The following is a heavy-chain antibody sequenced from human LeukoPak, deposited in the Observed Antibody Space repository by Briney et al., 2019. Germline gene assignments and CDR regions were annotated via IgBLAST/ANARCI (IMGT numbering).Heavy chain of an antibody. CDR3: ATYCGGDCYPRDDAFDI. CDR1: GYTFTSHG. D-gene: IGHD2-21*02. Sequence: ASVKVSCKASGYTFTSHGISWVRQAPGQGLEWMGWISTYNGNTNYAQKLQGRVSMTTDTSTSTAYMDLRSLRSDDTAVYYCATYCGGDCYPRDDAFDIWGQGTMVTVSS. V-gene: IGHV1-18*01. J-gene: IGHJ3*02. CDR2: ISTYNGNT.